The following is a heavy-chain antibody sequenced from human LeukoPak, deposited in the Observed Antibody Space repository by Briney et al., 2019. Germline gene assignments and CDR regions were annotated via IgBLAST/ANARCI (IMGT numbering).Heavy chain of an antibody. V-gene: IGHV3-20*04. CDR2: INWNGGST. J-gene: IGHJ4*02. CDR1: GFTFDDYG. Sequence: GGSLRLSCAASGFTFDDYGMSWVRQAPGKGLEWVSGINWNGGSTGYADSVNGRFTISRDNAKNSLYLQMNSLRAEDMALYYCARVYYGSGSYTYYFDYWGQGTLVTVSS. D-gene: IGHD3-10*01. CDR3: ARVYYGSGSYTYYFDY.